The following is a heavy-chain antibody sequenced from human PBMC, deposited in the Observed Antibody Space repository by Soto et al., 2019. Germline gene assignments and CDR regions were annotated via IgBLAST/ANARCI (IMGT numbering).Heavy chain of an antibody. CDR2: ISGGGDRK. J-gene: IGHJ4*02. V-gene: IGHV3-23*01. Sequence: GKGLEWVSGISGGGDRKHYADSVRGRFTISRDNSKNTLYLQMNSLRAEDTAVYYCAKDLRMWKLLSSLYFDYWGQGTLVTVSS. D-gene: IGHD1-26*01. CDR3: AKDLRMWKLLSSLYFDY.